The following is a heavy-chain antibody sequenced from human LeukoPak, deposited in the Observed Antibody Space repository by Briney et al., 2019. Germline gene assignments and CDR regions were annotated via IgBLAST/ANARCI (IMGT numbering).Heavy chain of an antibody. Sequence: PGGSLRLSCAASGFTFSDYYMSWIRQAPGKGLEWVANINPDGGEERYVDSVKGRFVISRDNAKNSLYLQMNSLRAEDTAVYYCAIWGADQNYWGQGTLVTVSS. CDR3: AIWGADQNY. D-gene: IGHD3-16*01. V-gene: IGHV3-7*02. CDR1: GFTFSDYY. J-gene: IGHJ4*02. CDR2: INPDGGEE.